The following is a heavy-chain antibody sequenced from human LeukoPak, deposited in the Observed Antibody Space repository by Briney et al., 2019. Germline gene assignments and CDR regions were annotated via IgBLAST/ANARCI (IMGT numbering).Heavy chain of an antibody. CDR3: ARVYSSTHNWFDT. Sequence: SETLSLTCTVSGGSISTTSYFWAWIRQPPGAGLEWIGSIYYSGTTYYNSSLKSRVTISIERSKNHFSLNLNSLTAADTAVYYCARVYSSTHNWFDTWGQGTQVTVSS. J-gene: IGHJ5*02. CDR2: IYYSGTT. V-gene: IGHV4-39*07. CDR1: GGSISTTSYF. D-gene: IGHD2-2*01.